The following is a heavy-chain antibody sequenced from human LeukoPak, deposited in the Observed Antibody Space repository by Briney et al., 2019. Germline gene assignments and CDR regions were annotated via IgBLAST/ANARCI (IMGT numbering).Heavy chain of an antibody. J-gene: IGHJ5*02. D-gene: IGHD2-2*01. Sequence: GGSLRLSCAASGFGFSSYAMSWVRQAPGKGLEWVSAISGSGGSTYYADSVKGRFTISRDNSKNTLYLQMNSLRAEDTAVYYCAKDLGYCSSTSCYEWFDPWGQGTLVTVSS. CDR1: GFGFSSYA. V-gene: IGHV3-23*01. CDR2: ISGSGGST. CDR3: AKDLGYCSSTSCYEWFDP.